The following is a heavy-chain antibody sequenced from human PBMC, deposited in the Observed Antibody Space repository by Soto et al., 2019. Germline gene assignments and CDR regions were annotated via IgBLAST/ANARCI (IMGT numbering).Heavy chain of an antibody. CDR2: IKEDGSER. D-gene: IGHD3-16*02. J-gene: IGHJ4*02. V-gene: IGHV3-7*01. Sequence: GGSLRLSWVVSEFSFRHYGMTGVRQDPGKGLEWVANIKEDGSERYYVDSVKGRFIISRDNAKNSLYLQMNSLRAEDTAVYYCARDFNDYISETFRRYFLDYWGQGTPVTVSS. CDR1: EFSFRHYG. CDR3: ARDFNDYISETFRRYFLDY.